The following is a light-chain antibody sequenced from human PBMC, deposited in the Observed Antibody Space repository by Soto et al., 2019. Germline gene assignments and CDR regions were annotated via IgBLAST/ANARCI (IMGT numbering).Light chain of an antibody. CDR2: EVL. CDR1: SSDVGGYNF. Sequence: QSALTQPASVSGSPGQSITISCTGTSSDVGGYNFVSWYQQHPGNAPKLIIHEVLKRPSGVSSRFSGSKSGNTASLTISGLQAEDDAVYYCCSHSASIHWVFGGGTKVTVL. J-gene: IGLJ3*02. CDR3: CSHSASIHWV. V-gene: IGLV2-14*03.